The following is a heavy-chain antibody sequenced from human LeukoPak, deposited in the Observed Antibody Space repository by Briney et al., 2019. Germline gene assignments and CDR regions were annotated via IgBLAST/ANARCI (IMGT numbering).Heavy chain of an antibody. CDR3: AKKHPISPMVGTTLDS. D-gene: IGHD1-26*01. V-gene: IGHV3-23*01. J-gene: IGHJ4*02. CDR1: GFTFNNYA. CDR2: ISGSGDTT. Sequence: PGGSLRLSCAASGFTFNNYAMSWVRQAPGKGLEWVSAISGSGDTTYYADSVKGRFTISRDNSKNTLFLQMNGLRAEDTAVYYCAKKHPISPMVGTTLDSWGQGTLVTVSS.